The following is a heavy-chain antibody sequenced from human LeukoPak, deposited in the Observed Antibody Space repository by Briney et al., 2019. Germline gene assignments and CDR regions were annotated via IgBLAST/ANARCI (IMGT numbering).Heavy chain of an antibody. Sequence: SETLSLTCTVSGASIGSYYWSWIRQPPGKGLEWIGYIYYSGSTHYNPSLKSRVTISVDTSKNQFSLKVTSVTAADTAVYYCASGPYPAAGTDHQFDYWGQGTLVTVSS. CDR1: GASIGSYY. D-gene: IGHD6-13*01. CDR2: IYYSGST. V-gene: IGHV4-59*01. J-gene: IGHJ4*02. CDR3: ASGPYPAAGTDHQFDY.